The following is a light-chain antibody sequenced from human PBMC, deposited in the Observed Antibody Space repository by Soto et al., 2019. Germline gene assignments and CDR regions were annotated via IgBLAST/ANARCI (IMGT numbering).Light chain of an antibody. J-gene: IGLJ2*01. CDR2: QDS. CDR1: KLGDKY. V-gene: IGLV3-1*01. CDR3: QAWDSSIRV. Sequence: SYELTQPPSVSVSPGQTASITCSGDKLGDKYACWYQQKPGQSPVLVIYQDSKRPSGIPERFSGSNSGNTATLTISGTQAMDEADYYCQAWDSSIRVFGGGTKVTVL.